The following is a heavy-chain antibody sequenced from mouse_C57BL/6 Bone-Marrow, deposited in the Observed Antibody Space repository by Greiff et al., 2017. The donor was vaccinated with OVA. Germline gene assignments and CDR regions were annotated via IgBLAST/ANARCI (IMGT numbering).Heavy chain of an antibody. J-gene: IGHJ4*01. CDR3: ARHEGYYGSSYYAMDY. CDR2: ISNGGGST. V-gene: IGHV5-12*01. CDR1: GFTFSDYY. D-gene: IGHD1-1*01. Sequence: EVKLVKSGGGLVQPGGSLKLSCAASGFTFSDYYMYWVRQTPEKRLEWVAYISNGGGSTYYPDTVKGRFTISRDNAKNTLYLQMSRLKSEDTAMYYCARHEGYYGSSYYAMDYWGQGTSVTVSS.